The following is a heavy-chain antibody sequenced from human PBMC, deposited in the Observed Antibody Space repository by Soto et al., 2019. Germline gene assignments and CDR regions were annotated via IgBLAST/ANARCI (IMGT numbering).Heavy chain of an antibody. CDR1: GFSFSDSY. J-gene: IGHJ4*02. V-gene: IGHV3-11*01. Sequence: GGSLSLSCAASGFSFSDSYMNWIRQAPGKGLEWVSFISSSGSLIQYADSVKGRFTISRDNAKNSLYLQMNTLRAEDTAVYYCARLAMAGTRAFDYWGRGTLVTVSS. D-gene: IGHD6-19*01. CDR3: ARLAMAGTRAFDY. CDR2: ISSSGSLI.